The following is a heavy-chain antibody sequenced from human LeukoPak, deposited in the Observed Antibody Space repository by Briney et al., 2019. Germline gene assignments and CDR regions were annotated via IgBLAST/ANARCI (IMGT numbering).Heavy chain of an antibody. D-gene: IGHD5-12*01. CDR2: IYYSGST. Sequence: SETLSLTCSVSGGSISSYYWSWIRQPPGKGLEWIGYIYYSGSTNYNLSLKSRVTISVDASKNQFSLKLSSVTAADTAVYYCARTSSWLAPFDYWGQGTLVTVSS. CDR3: ARTSSWLAPFDY. CDR1: GGSISSYY. V-gene: IGHV4-59*01. J-gene: IGHJ4*02.